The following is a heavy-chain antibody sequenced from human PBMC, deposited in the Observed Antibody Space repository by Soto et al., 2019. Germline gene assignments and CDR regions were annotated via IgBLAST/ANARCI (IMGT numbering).Heavy chain of an antibody. J-gene: IGHJ4*02. Sequence: QLQLQESGSGLVKPSQTLSLTCAVSGASFTSGVFSWSGIRQPPGKGLEWIGYIFQSGSPSYTPSLKSRVTISVERSKNQFFLRLSSVTAADTAVYFCARDRNGLGGIDYWGQGTLVTVSS. CDR3: ARDRNGLGGIDY. D-gene: IGHD1-1*01. CDR2: IFQSGSP. V-gene: IGHV4-30-2*01. CDR1: GASFTSGVFS.